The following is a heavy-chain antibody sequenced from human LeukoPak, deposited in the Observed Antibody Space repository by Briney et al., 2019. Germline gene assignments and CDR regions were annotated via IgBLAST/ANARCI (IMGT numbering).Heavy chain of an antibody. J-gene: IGHJ4*02. CDR3: AKGRGHYDILTGY. Sequence: GGSLRLSCAASGCTFSSYGMHWVRQAPGKGLEWVAFIRYDGSNKYYADSVKGRFTISRDNSKNTLYLQMNSLRAEDTAVYYCAKGRGHYDILTGYWGQGTLVTVSS. D-gene: IGHD3-9*01. V-gene: IGHV3-30*02. CDR2: IRYDGSNK. CDR1: GCTFSSYG.